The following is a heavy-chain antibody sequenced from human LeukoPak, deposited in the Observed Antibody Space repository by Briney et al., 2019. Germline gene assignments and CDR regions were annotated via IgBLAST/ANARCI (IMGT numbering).Heavy chain of an antibody. D-gene: IGHD5-12*01. J-gene: IGHJ4*02. Sequence: SVKVSCKTSGGAFDNYAISWVRQAHGRGLEWMGRIVPTLGLSTYAQNFQGRVTITADKSTTTVNLELNGLRSDDTAIYYCARASGYSGSDYWGQGTLVTVSS. V-gene: IGHV1-69*04. CDR2: IVPTLGLS. CDR1: GGAFDNYA. CDR3: ARASGYSGSDY.